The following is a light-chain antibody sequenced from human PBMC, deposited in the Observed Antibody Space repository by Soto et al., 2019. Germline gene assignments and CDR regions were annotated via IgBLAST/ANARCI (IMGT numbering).Light chain of an antibody. Sequence: DIVMTQSPDSLAVSLGERATINCKYSKSVLYSSNNKNYLAWYQQKPGQPPKLLIYWASTRESGVPDRFSGSGSGTDFTLTISSLQAEDVAVYYCQQYYSTPDTFGQGTKLEIK. J-gene: IGKJ2*01. CDR3: QQYYSTPDT. CDR1: KSVLYSSNNKNY. CDR2: WAS. V-gene: IGKV4-1*01.